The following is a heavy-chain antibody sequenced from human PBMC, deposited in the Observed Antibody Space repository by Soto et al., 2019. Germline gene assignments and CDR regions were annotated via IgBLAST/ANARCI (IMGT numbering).Heavy chain of an antibody. CDR1: GGTFSSYA. J-gene: IGHJ6*03. CDR3: ARTTVTDYYYYYMDV. CDR2: ISAYNGKT. D-gene: IGHD4-4*01. V-gene: IGHV1-18*01. Sequence: ASVKVSCKASGGTFSSYAISWVRQAPGQGLEWMGWISAYNGKTNYAQKLQGRVTMTTDTSTSTAYMELRSLRSDDTAVYYCARTTVTDYYYYYMDVWGKGTTVTVSS.